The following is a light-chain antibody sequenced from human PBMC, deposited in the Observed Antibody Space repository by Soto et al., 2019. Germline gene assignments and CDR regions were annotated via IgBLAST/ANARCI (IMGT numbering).Light chain of an antibody. Sequence: QSALTQPPSASGSPGQSVTISCTGTSSDVGGYNYVSWYQQHPGKAPKLMIYEVSKRPSGVPDRFSASKSGNTASLTVSGLQAEDEADYYCSSYAGSNILYVFGTGTKV. CDR3: SSYAGSNILYV. V-gene: IGLV2-8*01. J-gene: IGLJ1*01. CDR1: SSDVGGYNY. CDR2: EVS.